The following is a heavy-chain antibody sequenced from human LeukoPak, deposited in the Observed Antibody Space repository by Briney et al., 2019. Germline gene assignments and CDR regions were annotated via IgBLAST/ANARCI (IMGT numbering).Heavy chain of an antibody. Sequence: KASETLSLTCTVSGGSISSSSYYWGWIRQPPGKGLEWIGSIYYSGSTYYNPSLKSRVTISVDTSKNQFSLKLSSVTAADTAVYHCARAGGGNWFDPWGQGTLVTVSS. CDR1: GGSISSSSYY. D-gene: IGHD1-26*01. J-gene: IGHJ5*02. V-gene: IGHV4-39*01. CDR2: IYYSGST. CDR3: ARAGGGNWFDP.